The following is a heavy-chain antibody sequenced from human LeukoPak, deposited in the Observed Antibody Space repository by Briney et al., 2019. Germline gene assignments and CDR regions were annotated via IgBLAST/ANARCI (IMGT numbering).Heavy chain of an antibody. CDR3: ARGTTSHGSSLRT. J-gene: IGHJ5*02. V-gene: IGHV4-59*01. Sequence: SETLSLTCTVPRGSISSSYWSWIRQPPGKGLEFIGHIYYSGTTSYNPSLKSRVIISLDTSKIQFSLNLASVTAADTALYYCARGTTSHGSSLRTWGQGTLVTVSS. CDR1: RGSISSSY. D-gene: IGHD2/OR15-2a*01. CDR2: IYYSGTT.